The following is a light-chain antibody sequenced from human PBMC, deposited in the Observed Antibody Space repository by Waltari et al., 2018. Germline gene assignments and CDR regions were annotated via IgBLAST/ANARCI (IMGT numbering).Light chain of an antibody. Sequence: SSELTQPPSVSVSPGQTATITCSGDLFPTQYGHWYQQKPGQAPVLVIYEDTERPSGIPERFSGSRSGTAVTLTISGVQAEDEAHYYCQSADNSGTYVIFGGGTKLTVL. CDR3: QSADNSGTYVI. V-gene: IGLV3-25*03. CDR2: EDT. J-gene: IGLJ2*01. CDR1: LFPTQY.